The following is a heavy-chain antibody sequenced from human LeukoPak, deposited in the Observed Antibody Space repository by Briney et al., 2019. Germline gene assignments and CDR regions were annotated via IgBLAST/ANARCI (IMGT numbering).Heavy chain of an antibody. CDR2: ISGDGGST. CDR3: AKDIRGDGYNSRFDY. Sequence: GGSLRLSCAASGFAFGDYAMHWVRQAPGTGLEWVSLISGDGGSTYYADSVKGRFTISRDNSKNSLYLQTNSLRTEDTALYYCAKDIRGDGYNSRFDYWGQGTLVTVSP. CDR1: GFAFGDYA. J-gene: IGHJ4*02. V-gene: IGHV3-43*02. D-gene: IGHD5-24*01.